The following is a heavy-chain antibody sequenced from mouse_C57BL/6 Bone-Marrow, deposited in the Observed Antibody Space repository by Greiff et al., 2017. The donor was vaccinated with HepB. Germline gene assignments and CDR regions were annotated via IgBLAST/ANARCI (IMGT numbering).Heavy chain of an antibody. D-gene: IGHD1-1*01. CDR1: GFNIKDDY. CDR2: IDPENGDT. V-gene: IGHV14-4*01. J-gene: IGHJ2*01. Sequence: EVQLQQSGAELVRPGASVKLSCTASGFNIKDDYMHWVKQRPEQGLEWIGWIDPENGDTEYASKFQGKATITADTSSNTAYLQLSSLTSEDTAVYYCNTWGVVDYWGQGTTLTVSS. CDR3: NTWGVVDY.